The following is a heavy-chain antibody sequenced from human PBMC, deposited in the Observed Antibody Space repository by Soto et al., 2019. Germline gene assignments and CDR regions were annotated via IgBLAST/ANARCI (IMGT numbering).Heavy chain of an antibody. CDR1: GFTFSSYG. CDR3: AKAEYGGYVQPINFDY. CDR2: ISYDGSNK. Sequence: GGSLRLSCAASGFTFSSYGMHWVRQAPGKGLEWVAVISYDGSNKYYADSVKGRFTISRDNSKNTLYLQMNSLRAEDTAVYYCAKAEYGGYVQPINFDYWGQGTLVTVSS. J-gene: IGHJ4*02. V-gene: IGHV3-30*18. D-gene: IGHD5-12*01.